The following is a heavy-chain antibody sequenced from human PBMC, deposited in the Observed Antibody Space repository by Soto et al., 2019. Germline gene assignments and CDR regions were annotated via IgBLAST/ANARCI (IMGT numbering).Heavy chain of an antibody. CDR1: SGSISSSNW. J-gene: IGHJ3*02. CDR2: LYHSGST. D-gene: IGHD3-10*01. V-gene: IGHV4-4*02. CDR3: ARGTYYYGSGSHALAFDI. Sequence: QVQLQESGPGLVKPSGTLSLTRAVSSGSISSSNWWSWVRQPPGKGLDWVGGLYHSGSTSYNPPLKRRVTISVDKSKNQFSLRLSSVTAADTAVYYCARGTYYYGSGSHALAFDIWGQGTMVTVSS.